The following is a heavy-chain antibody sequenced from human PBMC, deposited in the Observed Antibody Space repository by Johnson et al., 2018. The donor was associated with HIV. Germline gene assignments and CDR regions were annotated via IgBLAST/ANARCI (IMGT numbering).Heavy chain of an antibody. CDR3: ARVRWVSKWLSYDAFDI. CDR2: ISYDGSNK. D-gene: IGHD3-22*01. J-gene: IGHJ3*02. CDR1: GFTFSSYA. V-gene: IGHV3-30-3*01. Sequence: QVQLVESGGGLVQPGRSLRLSCAASGFTFSSYAMHWVRQAQGKGLEWVAVISYDGSNKYYADSVKGRFTISRDNSKNTLYLQMNSLRAEDTAVYYCARVRWVSKWLSYDAFDIWGQGTMVTVSS.